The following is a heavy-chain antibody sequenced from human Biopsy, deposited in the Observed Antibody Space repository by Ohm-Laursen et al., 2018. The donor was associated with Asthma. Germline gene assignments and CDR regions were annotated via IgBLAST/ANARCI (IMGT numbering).Heavy chain of an antibody. CDR3: ASDFPKDYVRYNFQF. CDR1: GYSLTDLS. J-gene: IGHJ4*02. CDR2: HDHEEGGT. D-gene: IGHD4-17*01. Sequence: GASVKVSCKVSGYSLTDLSMHWVRQAPGQGLGWMGVHDHEEGGTVNARRFQGRVAMTEDTSTDTAYMELSSLSSDDTAVYYCASDFPKDYVRYNFQFWGQGTLVTVSS. V-gene: IGHV1-24*01.